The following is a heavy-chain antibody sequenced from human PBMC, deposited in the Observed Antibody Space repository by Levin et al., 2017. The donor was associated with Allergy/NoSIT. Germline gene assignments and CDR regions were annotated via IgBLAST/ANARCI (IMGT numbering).Heavy chain of an antibody. D-gene: IGHD1-26*01. V-gene: IGHV1-2*02. J-gene: IGHJ3*02. CDR1: TKTFSDHY. CDR3: ATDKMGPNNDAFDM. CDR2: IQLPSGDT. Sequence: GASVKVSCKASTKTFSDHYMTWVRQAPGQGFEWMGWIQLPSGDTNYAQKFKGRVTMTRDTSLNTGYLELTMLTSEDSAVYYCATDKMGPNNDAFDMWGQGTMVTVSS.